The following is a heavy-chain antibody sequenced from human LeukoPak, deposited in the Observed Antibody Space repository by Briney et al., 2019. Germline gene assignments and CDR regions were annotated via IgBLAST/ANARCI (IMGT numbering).Heavy chain of an antibody. V-gene: IGHV1-18*01. Sequence: ASVKVSCKASGYTFTSYGISWVRQAPGQGLEWMGWISAYNGNTNYAQKLQGRVTMTTDTSTSTAYMELRSLRSDDTAVYYCARDYVDFWSELGHYFDYWGQGTLITVSS. CDR3: ARDYVDFWSELGHYFDY. D-gene: IGHD3-3*01. J-gene: IGHJ4*02. CDR2: ISAYNGNT. CDR1: GYTFTSYG.